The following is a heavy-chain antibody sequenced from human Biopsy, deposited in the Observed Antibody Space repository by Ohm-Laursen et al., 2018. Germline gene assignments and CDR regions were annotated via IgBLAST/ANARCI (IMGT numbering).Heavy chain of an antibody. V-gene: IGHV1-46*01. J-gene: IGHJ6*02. CDR2: INPTGGTT. D-gene: IGHD3-9*01. CDR3: ARDETGSSVFGPYYYGMDV. CDR1: GYSFTNHD. Sequence: ASVKVSCKASGYSFTNHDINWVRQAPEQGLEWMGIINPTGGTTSYAEKFQGRVTLTRDTSTGTVYLELNSLIYEDTALYYCARDETGSSVFGPYYYGMDVWGQGTTVTVSS.